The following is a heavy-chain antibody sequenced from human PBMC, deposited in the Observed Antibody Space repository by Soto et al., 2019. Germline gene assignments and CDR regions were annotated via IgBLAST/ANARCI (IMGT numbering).Heavy chain of an antibody. J-gene: IGHJ6*02. Sequence: GESLKISCNGSGYSFTNYWIVWVRQMPGKGLEWMGSIYPGDSDTRYGPSFQGQVTISADESITTAYLQWTSLKASDTAMYYCARASGSDGMDVWGQGTTVTVSS. V-gene: IGHV5-51*01. CDR3: ARASGSDGMDV. CDR2: IYPGDSDT. CDR1: GYSFTNYW.